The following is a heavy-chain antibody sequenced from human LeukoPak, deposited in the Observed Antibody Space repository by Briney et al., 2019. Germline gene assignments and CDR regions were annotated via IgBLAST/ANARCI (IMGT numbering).Heavy chain of an antibody. V-gene: IGHV3-48*03. J-gene: IGHJ4*02. CDR2: ISSSGSTI. D-gene: IGHD2-15*01. CDR3: ARLYCSGGSCYYYYFDY. Sequence: GGSLRLSCAASGFTFSSYEMNWVRQAPGKGLEWVSYISSSGSTIYYADSVKGRFTISRDNAKNSLYLQMNSLRAEDTAVYYCARLYCSGGSCYYYYFDYWGQGTLVTVPS. CDR1: GFTFSSYE.